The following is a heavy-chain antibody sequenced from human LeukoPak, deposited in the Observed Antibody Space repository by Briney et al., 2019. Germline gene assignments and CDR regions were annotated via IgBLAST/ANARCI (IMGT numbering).Heavy chain of an antibody. CDR1: GFTFSDYG. Sequence: GGSLRLSCTPSGFTFSDYGIHWVRQAPGKGLEWVALISDDGSDISYADSVKGRFTISRDNSKNTLYLQMNSLRAEDTAVYYCARGGIGVAGDFEYWGQGTLVTVSS. CDR3: ARGGIGVAGDFEY. CDR2: ISDDGSDI. D-gene: IGHD6-19*01. V-gene: IGHV3-33*05. J-gene: IGHJ4*02.